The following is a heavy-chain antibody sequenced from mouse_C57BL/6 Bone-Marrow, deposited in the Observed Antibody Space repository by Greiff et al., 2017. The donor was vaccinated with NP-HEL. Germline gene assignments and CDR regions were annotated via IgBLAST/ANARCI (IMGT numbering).Heavy chain of an antibody. CDR2: ISNGGGST. CDR3: ARPQTAQASFAY. Sequence: DVKLVESGGGLVQPGGSLKLSCAASGFTFSDYYMYWVRQTPEKRLEWVAYISNGGGSTYYPDTVKGRFPISTDNAKYTLYLQMSRLKSEDTAMYYCARPQTAQASFAYWGQGTLVTVSA. D-gene: IGHD3-2*02. V-gene: IGHV5-12*01. CDR1: GFTFSDYY. J-gene: IGHJ3*01.